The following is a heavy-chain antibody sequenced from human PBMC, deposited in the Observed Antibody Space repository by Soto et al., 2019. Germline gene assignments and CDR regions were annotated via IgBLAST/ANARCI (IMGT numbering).Heavy chain of an antibody. Sequence: GGSLRLSCAASGFTFNSYSMNWVRQAPGKGLEWVSAINSDGDYLYYADSVKGRFTISRDNAKNLLYLQMNRLTAEDMAVYYCASLSSWGQGILVTVSS. CDR2: INSDGDYL. CDR1: GFTFNSYS. V-gene: IGHV3-21*01. CDR3: ASLSS. J-gene: IGHJ5*02.